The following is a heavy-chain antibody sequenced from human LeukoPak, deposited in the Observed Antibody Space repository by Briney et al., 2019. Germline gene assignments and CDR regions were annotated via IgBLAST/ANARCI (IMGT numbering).Heavy chain of an antibody. Sequence: SVKVSCKASGGTFSNYAISWVRQAPGQGLEWMGGIIPIFGTANYAQKFQGRVTITADESTSTAYMELSSLRSEDTAVYYCASLLIAAAGTWFDPWGQGTLVTVSS. D-gene: IGHD6-13*01. V-gene: IGHV1-69*13. CDR2: IIPIFGTA. J-gene: IGHJ5*02. CDR3: ASLLIAAAGTWFDP. CDR1: GGTFSNYA.